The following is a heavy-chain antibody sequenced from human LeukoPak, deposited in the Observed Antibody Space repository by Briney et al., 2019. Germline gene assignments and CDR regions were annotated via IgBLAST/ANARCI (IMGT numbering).Heavy chain of an antibody. Sequence: PGGSLRLSCAASGFTFSNAWMSWVRQAPGKWLEWVGRIKSKTDGGTIDYAAPVKGRFTISRDESRNTLYLQMNSLKTEDTAVYYCTHYYGSGLFDYWGQGTLVTVSS. J-gene: IGHJ4*02. CDR1: GFTFSNAW. CDR2: IKSKTDGGTI. D-gene: IGHD3-10*01. V-gene: IGHV3-15*01. CDR3: THYYGSGLFDY.